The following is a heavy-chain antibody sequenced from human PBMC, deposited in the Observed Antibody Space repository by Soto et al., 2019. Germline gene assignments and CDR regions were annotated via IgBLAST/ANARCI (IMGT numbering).Heavy chain of an antibody. CDR3: ARDISPRIGVADKASDY. CDR1: GFIFDDYA. CDR2: ITWNSGSI. J-gene: IGHJ4*02. Sequence: EVQLVESGGGLVQPGRSLRLSCAASGFIFDDYAMHWVRQAPGKGLEWVSGITWNSGSIGYADSVRGRFTTSRDNAKNSLYLQMKSLRAEATAFYYCARDISPRIGVADKASDYWGQGTLVTVSS. V-gene: IGHV3-9*01. D-gene: IGHD6-19*01.